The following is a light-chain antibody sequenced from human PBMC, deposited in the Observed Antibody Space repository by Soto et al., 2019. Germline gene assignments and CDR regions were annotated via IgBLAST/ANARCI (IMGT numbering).Light chain of an antibody. Sequence: DIQMTQSPCSLSASVRDRVTITCRASQGISTYLNWYHQKPGKAPKLLIYAASSLQSGVPSRFSGSGSETDFTLTISSLQPEDFATYSCQQSYSTTWTFGQGTKVDIK. V-gene: IGKV1-39*01. CDR1: QGISTY. J-gene: IGKJ1*01. CDR2: AAS. CDR3: QQSYSTTWT.